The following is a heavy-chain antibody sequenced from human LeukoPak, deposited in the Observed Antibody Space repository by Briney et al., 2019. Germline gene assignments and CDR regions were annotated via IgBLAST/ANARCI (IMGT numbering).Heavy chain of an antibody. CDR3: ATKGIAVAGHPFDY. Sequence: SVKVSCKASGGTFSSYAISWVRQAPGQGLEWMGGIIPIFGTANYAQKFQGRVTITTDESTSTAYMELSSLRSEDTAVYYCATKGIAVAGHPFDYWGQGTLVTVSS. CDR2: IIPIFGTA. J-gene: IGHJ4*02. V-gene: IGHV1-69*05. D-gene: IGHD6-19*01. CDR1: GGTFSSYA.